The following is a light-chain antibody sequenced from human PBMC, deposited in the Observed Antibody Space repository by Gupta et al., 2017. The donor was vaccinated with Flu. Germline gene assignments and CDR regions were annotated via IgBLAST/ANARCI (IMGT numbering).Light chain of an antibody. J-gene: IGKJ4*01. Sequence: EIVLTQSPAALSLSAGERVTLSCRASKSVRDYLAWYHQRPGQSPRLLIYDASNRATDVPARFNASGSETDFTLTISGLEPEDSGMYYCQQRNNWPLTFGGGTKVELK. CDR2: DAS. CDR1: KSVRDY. V-gene: IGKV3-11*01. CDR3: QQRNNWPLT.